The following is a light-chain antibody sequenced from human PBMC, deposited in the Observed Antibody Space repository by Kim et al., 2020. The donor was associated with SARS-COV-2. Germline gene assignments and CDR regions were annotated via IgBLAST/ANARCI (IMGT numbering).Light chain of an antibody. CDR3: QQYYGTLMYT. V-gene: IGKV4-1*01. CDR2: WAS. CDR1: QSVLYSSNNKNY. J-gene: IGKJ2*01. Sequence: IVMTQSPDSLAVFLGERTTINCKSSQSVLYSSNNKNYLAWYQQKPGQPPKLLISWASTRESGVPDRFSGSGSGTDFTLTISSLQAEDVAVYYSQQYYGTLMYTFGQGTKLEI.